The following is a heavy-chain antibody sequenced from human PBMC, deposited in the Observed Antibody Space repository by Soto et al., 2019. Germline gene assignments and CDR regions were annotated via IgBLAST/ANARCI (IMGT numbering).Heavy chain of an antibody. CDR3: AKVSRKGSAIDFDY. D-gene: IGHD3-10*01. Sequence: QVQLVQSGAEQKKPGASVKVSCKASGYTFSNYDMNWVRQATGQGPEWIGWVNPNNGDTGYAQKFQGRVTLTTDISTTTAYMELTSLRSEDTAIYYCAKVSRKGSAIDFDYWGQGTLITVSS. J-gene: IGHJ4*02. CDR2: VNPNNGDT. V-gene: IGHV1-8*01. CDR1: GYTFSNYD.